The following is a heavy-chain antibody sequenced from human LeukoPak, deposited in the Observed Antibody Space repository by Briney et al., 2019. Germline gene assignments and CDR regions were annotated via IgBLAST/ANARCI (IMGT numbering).Heavy chain of an antibody. CDR3: AKTSGSYYPHFDY. CDR1: GFTLSSYA. Sequence: GGSLRLSCVASGFTLSSYAMSWVRQAPGKGLEWVSFISGSGGSTYYTDSVKGRFTISRDNSKNTLSLQMNSLRADDTAVYYCAKTSGSYYPHFDYWGQGTLVTVSS. D-gene: IGHD1-26*01. CDR2: ISGSGGST. J-gene: IGHJ4*02. V-gene: IGHV3-23*01.